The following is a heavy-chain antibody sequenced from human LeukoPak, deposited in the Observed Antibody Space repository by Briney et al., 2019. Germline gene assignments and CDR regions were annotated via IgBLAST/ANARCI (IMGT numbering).Heavy chain of an antibody. CDR1: RFTFSNIG. CDR2: VRPDGSSQ. V-gene: IGHV3-30*02. J-gene: IGHJ4*02. Sequence: AGTLSLTCAASRFTFSNIGMHWAPQAPGRGREWVAFVRPDGSSQHYADSAKGRFTISRDNSKNTLYLQMNSLRAEDTAFYCCAKDQAGTWGLDYWGQGTLVTVSS. CDR3: AKDQAGTWGLDY. D-gene: IGHD3-10*01.